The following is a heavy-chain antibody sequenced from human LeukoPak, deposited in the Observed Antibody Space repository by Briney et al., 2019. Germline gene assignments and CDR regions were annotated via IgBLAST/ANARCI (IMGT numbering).Heavy chain of an antibody. V-gene: IGHV1-69*06. J-gene: IGHJ4*02. D-gene: IGHD5-18*01. CDR1: GGTFSSYA. CDR3: ARGSLGDTAMVASFDH. Sequence: SVKVSCKASGGTFSSYAISWVRQAPGQGLEWMGGIIPIFGTANYAQKFQGRVTITADKSTSTAYMELSSLRSEDTAVYYCARGSLGDTAMVASFDHWGQGTLVTVSS. CDR2: IIPIFGTA.